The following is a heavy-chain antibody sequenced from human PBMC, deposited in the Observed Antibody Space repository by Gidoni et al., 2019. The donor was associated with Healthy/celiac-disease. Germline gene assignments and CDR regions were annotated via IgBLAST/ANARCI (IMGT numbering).Heavy chain of an antibody. CDR3: AKGKYQLLVGYYYYGMDV. CDR1: GFTFSSYA. D-gene: IGHD2-2*01. CDR2: ISGSGGST. J-gene: IGHJ6*02. V-gene: IGHV3-23*01. Sequence: EVQLLESGGGLVQPGGSLRLSCAASGFTFSSYAMSWVRQAPGKGLEWVSAISGSGGSTYYADSVKGRFTISRDNSKNTLYLQMNSLRAEDTAVYYCAKGKYQLLVGYYYYGMDVWGQGTTVTVSS.